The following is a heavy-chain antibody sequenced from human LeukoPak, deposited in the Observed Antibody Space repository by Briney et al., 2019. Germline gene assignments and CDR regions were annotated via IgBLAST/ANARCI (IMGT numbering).Heavy chain of an antibody. Sequence: SGGSLRLSCAASGFTFSSYEMNWVRQAPGKGLEWVSYISSSGSTIYYADSVKGRFTISRDNAKNSLYLQMNSLRAEDTAVYYCARDPSVSYYGLGSYLDYWGQGTLVTVSS. CDR3: ARDPSVSYYGLGSYLDY. V-gene: IGHV3-48*03. J-gene: IGHJ4*02. CDR1: GFTFSSYE. D-gene: IGHD3-10*01. CDR2: ISSSGSTI.